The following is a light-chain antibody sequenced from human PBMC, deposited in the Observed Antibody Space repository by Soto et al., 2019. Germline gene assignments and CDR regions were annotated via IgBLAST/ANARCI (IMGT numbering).Light chain of an antibody. V-gene: IGKV2-28*01. CDR1: QSLLNSNGYNY. CDR2: LGS. CDR3: MQALHFPLT. Sequence: DIVMIQSPLSLPVTPGEPASISCRSSQSLLNSNGYNYLDWYLQKPGQSPQLLIYLGSNRASGVHDRFSGSGSGTDFTLKISRVEAEDVGVYYCMQALHFPLTFGGGTKVEIK. J-gene: IGKJ4*01.